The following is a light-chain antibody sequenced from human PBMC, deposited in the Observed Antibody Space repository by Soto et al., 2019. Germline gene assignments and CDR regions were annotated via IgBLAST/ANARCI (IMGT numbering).Light chain of an antibody. CDR1: SGHSNYA. J-gene: IGLJ3*02. CDR3: QTWGTGPWV. CDR2: LNSNGSH. Sequence: QLVLTQSPSASASLGASVKLTCTLSSGHSNYAIAWHQQQPEKGPRCLMKLNSNGSHSKGDGIPDRFSGSSSGAERYLTISSLQSEDEADYYCQTWGTGPWVFGGGTKLTFL. V-gene: IGLV4-69*01.